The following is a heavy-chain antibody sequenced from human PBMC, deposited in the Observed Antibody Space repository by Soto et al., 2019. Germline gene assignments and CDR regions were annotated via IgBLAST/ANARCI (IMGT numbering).Heavy chain of an antibody. V-gene: IGHV4-31*03. CDR3: ARSPAYYYDSSGYPRGVFDY. D-gene: IGHD3-22*01. J-gene: IGHJ4*02. CDR1: SGSISSGGYY. CDR2: IYYSGST. Sequence: SETLSLTCTVSSGSISSGGYYWSWIRQHPGKGLEWIGYIYYSGSTYYNPSLKSRVTISVDTSKNQFSLKLSSVTAADTAVCYCARSPAYYYDSSGYPRGVFDYWGQGTLVTVSS.